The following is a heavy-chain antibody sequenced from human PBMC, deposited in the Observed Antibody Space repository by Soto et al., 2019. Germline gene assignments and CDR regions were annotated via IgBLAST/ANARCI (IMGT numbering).Heavy chain of an antibody. V-gene: IGHV4-59*01. CDR2: IYYSGSI. CDR1: GDNLSSLY. Sequence: SETLSLTCPVSGDNLSSLYLSWIRTTPGKGLEWIGYIYYSGSINYNPSLKSRVTISVDPSKNQFSLRLSSVTPADTAVYYCAKSLWDTSGWKTDYWGQGTLVTVSS. D-gene: IGHD6-19*01. CDR3: AKSLWDTSGWKTDY. J-gene: IGHJ4*02.